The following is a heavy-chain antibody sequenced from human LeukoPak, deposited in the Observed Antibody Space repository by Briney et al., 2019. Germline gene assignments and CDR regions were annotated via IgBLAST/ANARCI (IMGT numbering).Heavy chain of an antibody. V-gene: IGHV3-74*01. Sequence: PGGSLRLSCAASGLIFSSFWMHWVRQVPGKGLVWVSHTNSDGSTTDYADSVRGRFTISRDNAKNTLYLQMNRLTVEDTAVYYCGRGMRDYYGLGYWGQGILVTVSS. CDR2: TNSDGSTT. J-gene: IGHJ4*02. D-gene: IGHD3-10*01. CDR1: GLIFSSFW. CDR3: GRGMRDYYGLGY.